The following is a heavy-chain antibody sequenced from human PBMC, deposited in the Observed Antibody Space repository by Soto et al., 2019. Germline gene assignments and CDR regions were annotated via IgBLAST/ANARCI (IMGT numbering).Heavy chain of an antibody. Sequence: PGGSLRLSCAASGFIFSSYAMNWVRQAPGKGLEWVALISYDGNNKYYADSVKGRFTISRDSSKNTLYLQMNSLRDADTAVYYCGRCTSTSCHLGSDYWGQGTLVTVSS. CDR2: ISYDGNNK. CDR3: GRCTSTSCHLGSDY. CDR1: GFIFSSYA. V-gene: IGHV3-30-3*01. D-gene: IGHD2-2*01. J-gene: IGHJ4*02.